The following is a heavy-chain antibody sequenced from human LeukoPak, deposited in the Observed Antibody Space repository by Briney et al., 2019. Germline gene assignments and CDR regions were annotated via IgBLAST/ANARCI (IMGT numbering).Heavy chain of an antibody. D-gene: IGHD3-22*01. CDR2: IYYSGST. CDR1: GGSISSSSYY. V-gene: IGHV4-39*01. CDR3: ARPNYYYDSSGYYPSSPFDY. Sequence: PSETLSLTCTVSGGSISSSSYYWGWIRQPPGKGLEWIGSIYYSGSTYYNPSLKSRVTISVDTSKNQFSLKLSSVTAADTAVYYCARPNYYYDSSGYYPSSPFDYWGQGTLVTVSS. J-gene: IGHJ4*02.